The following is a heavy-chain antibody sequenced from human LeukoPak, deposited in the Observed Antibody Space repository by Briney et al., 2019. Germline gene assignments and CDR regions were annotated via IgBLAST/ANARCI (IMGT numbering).Heavy chain of an antibody. V-gene: IGHV5-51*01. J-gene: IGHJ4*02. D-gene: IGHD3-10*01. CDR3: ARRHYGSGSYYYDY. CDR1: GYTFTSYW. Sequence: GESLKISCQGSGYTFTSYWIAWVRQMPGKGLEWMGSTYPGKSDTRYSPSFQGQVTISADKTISTAYLQWSSLKASDTAMYYCARRHYGSGSYYYDYWGQGTRVTVSS. CDR2: TYPGKSDT.